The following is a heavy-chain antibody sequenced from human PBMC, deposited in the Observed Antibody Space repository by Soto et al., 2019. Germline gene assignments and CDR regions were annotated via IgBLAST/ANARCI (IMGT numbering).Heavy chain of an antibody. D-gene: IGHD4-17*01. CDR1: GYSFANYV. Sequence: ASVKVSCKASGYSFANYVIYWVRQTHGQRLEWMGWINAGNGNTKYSQKFQGRVTITRDTSATTAYMELSSLRSEDTAVYYCARVGTTVTTSWYLDIWGRGTLVTVS. J-gene: IGHJ2*01. V-gene: IGHV1-3*01. CDR3: ARVGTTVTTSWYLDI. CDR2: INAGNGNT.